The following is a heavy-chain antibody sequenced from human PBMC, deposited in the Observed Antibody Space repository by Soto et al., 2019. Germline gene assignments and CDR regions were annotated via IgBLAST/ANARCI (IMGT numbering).Heavy chain of an antibody. J-gene: IGHJ4*02. CDR1: GFALDDYG. CDR3: ARLYGSGSTRRVRIDY. Sequence: GGSLRLSCAASGFALDDYGMSWVRQAPGKGLEWVSGINWNGGSTGYADSVKGRFTISRDNAKNSLYLQMNSLRAEDTALYYCARLYGSGSTRRVRIDYWGQGTLVTVSS. D-gene: IGHD3-10*01. V-gene: IGHV3-20*04. CDR2: INWNGGST.